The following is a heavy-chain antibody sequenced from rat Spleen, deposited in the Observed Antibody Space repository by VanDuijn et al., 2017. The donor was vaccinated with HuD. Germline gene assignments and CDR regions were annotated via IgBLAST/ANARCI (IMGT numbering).Heavy chain of an antibody. J-gene: IGHJ3*01. CDR1: GFTFSNYG. V-gene: IGHV5S13*01. CDR2: ITNSGGST. Sequence: EVRLVESGGGLVQPGRSLKLSCAASGFTFSNYGMAWVRQAPTKGLEWVASITNSGGSTYYRDSVKGRFTISRDNTKNTLYLQMDNLRSEDTATYYCARQDTSGYSNWFAYWGQGTLVTVSS. CDR3: ARQDTSGYSNWFAY. D-gene: IGHD4-3*01.